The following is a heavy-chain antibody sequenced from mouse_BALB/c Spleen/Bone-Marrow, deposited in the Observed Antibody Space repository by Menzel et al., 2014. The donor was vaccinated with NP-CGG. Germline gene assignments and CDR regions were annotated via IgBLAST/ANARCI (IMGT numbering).Heavy chain of an antibody. J-gene: IGHJ2*01. CDR3: TREDTNRDFDY. CDR2: ISSGGSYT. Sequence: EVQLVESGGGLVKPGGSLKLSCAASGFTFSSYTMSWVRQTPEKRLEWVATISSGGSYTYYPDSVKGRFTISRDNAKNTLYLQMSILKSEDTAMCYCTREDTNRDFDYWGEATTPTISS. V-gene: IGHV5-6-4*01. D-gene: IGHD4-1*01. CDR1: GFTFSSYT.